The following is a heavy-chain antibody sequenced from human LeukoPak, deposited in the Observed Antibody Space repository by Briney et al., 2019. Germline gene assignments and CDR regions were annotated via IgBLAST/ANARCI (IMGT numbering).Heavy chain of an antibody. D-gene: IGHD6-13*01. J-gene: IGHJ4*02. CDR2: IGSGSRYK. CDR1: GFTFSSYS. Sequence: GGALRLSCAAPGFTFSSYSKNWGRQAPGKGLEWGSCIGSGSRYKNYVDSVRGRFTISRDNAKNSLYLQMNSLRAEDTAVYFCASGVIIATAGSLDYWGQGTLVTVSS. CDR3: ASGVIIATAGSLDY. V-gene: IGHV3-21*01.